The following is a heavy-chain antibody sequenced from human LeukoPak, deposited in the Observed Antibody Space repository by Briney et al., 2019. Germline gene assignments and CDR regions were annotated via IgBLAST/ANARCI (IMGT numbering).Heavy chain of an antibody. CDR2: IYTSGST. CDR1: GGSISSGSYY. D-gene: IGHD6-13*01. J-gene: IGHJ4*02. Sequence: TLSLTCTVSGGSISSGSYYWSWIRQPAGKGLEWIGRIYTSGSTNYNPSLKSRVTISVDTSKNQFSLKLSSVTAADTAVYYCARDNSISGYSSSWYRSDYFDYWGQGTLVTVSS. CDR3: ARDNSISGYSSSWYRSDYFDY. V-gene: IGHV4-61*02.